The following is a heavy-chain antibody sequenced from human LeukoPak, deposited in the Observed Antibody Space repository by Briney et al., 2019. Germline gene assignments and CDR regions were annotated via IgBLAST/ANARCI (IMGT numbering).Heavy chain of an antibody. Sequence: GGSLRLSCAASGFTFSSYSMNWVRQAPGKGLEWVSYISSSSSTIYYADSVKGRFTISRDNAKNSLYLQMNSLRAEDMALYYCAKDSSSAGLDYWGQGTLVTVSS. CDR2: ISSSSSTI. J-gene: IGHJ4*02. D-gene: IGHD6-6*01. CDR3: AKDSSSAGLDY. CDR1: GFTFSSYS. V-gene: IGHV3-48*04.